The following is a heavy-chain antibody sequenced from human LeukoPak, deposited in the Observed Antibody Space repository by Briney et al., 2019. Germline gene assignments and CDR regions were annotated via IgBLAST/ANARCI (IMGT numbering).Heavy chain of an antibody. V-gene: IGHV3-23*01. CDR1: GFTFSNYA. CDR2: IGGSGGST. CDR3: AKGRRDGYNSRFDP. D-gene: IGHD5-24*01. Sequence: PGGSLRLSCAASGFTFSNYAMSWVRQAPGKGLEWVSAIGGSGGSTYYADSVKGRFTISRDNSKNTLYLQMNSLRAEDTAVYYCAKGRRDGYNSRFDPWGQGTLVTVSS. J-gene: IGHJ5*02.